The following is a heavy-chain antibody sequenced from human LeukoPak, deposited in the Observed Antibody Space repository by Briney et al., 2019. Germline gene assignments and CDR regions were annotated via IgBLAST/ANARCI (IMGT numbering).Heavy chain of an antibody. CDR2: ITTSAGNT. J-gene: IGHJ4*02. CDR3: AKDGGLWVSAHWGDS. Sequence: GGSLRLSCAASGFTFSSYTMSWVRQAPGKGLEWVSTITTSAGNTYYADSVKGRFTVSRDNSKNTLFLQMNSLRAEDTAVYYCAKDGGLWVSAHWGDSWGRGTLVTVSS. CDR1: GFTFSSYT. D-gene: IGHD7-27*01. V-gene: IGHV3-23*01.